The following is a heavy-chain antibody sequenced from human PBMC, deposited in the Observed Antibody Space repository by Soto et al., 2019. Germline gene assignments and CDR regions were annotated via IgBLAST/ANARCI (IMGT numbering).Heavy chain of an antibody. J-gene: IGHJ6*02. CDR2: IWYDGSNK. CDR3: AASIGYSYGYYGMDV. V-gene: IGHV3-33*01. D-gene: IGHD5-18*01. Sequence: PVGSLRLSCAASGFTFSSYGMHWVRQAPGKGLEWVAVIWYDGSNKYYADSVKGRFTISRDNSKNTLYLQMNSLRAEDTAVYYCAASIGYSYGYYGMDVWGQGTTVTVSS. CDR1: GFTFSSYG.